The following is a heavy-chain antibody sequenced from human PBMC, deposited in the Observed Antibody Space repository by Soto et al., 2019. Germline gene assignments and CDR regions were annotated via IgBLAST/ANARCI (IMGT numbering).Heavy chain of an antibody. CDR3: AKEKGGSNCSRTSCLYPFDS. Sequence: EVQLLESGGGLVQPGGSLRLSCTASGFTFSTYAMSWVRQAPGKGLEWVSTISDSGSTYYADSVKGRFTISRDNSKNTLYMEMSSLRAEDPALYFFAKEKGGSNCSRTSCLYPFDSGGQGPLVTVSS. V-gene: IGHV3-23*01. CDR1: GFTFSTYA. CDR2: ISDSGST. J-gene: IGHJ4*02. D-gene: IGHD2-2*01.